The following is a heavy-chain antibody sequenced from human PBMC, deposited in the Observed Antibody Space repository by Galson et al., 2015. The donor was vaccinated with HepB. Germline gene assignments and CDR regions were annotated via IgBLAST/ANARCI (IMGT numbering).Heavy chain of an antibody. CDR3: ARDYSGGYGGFDY. V-gene: IGHV3-21*01. D-gene: IGHD1-26*01. CDR1: GFTFSSYS. CDR2: ISSSSSYI. J-gene: IGHJ4*02. Sequence: SLRLSCAASGFTFSSYSMNWVRQAPGKGLEWVSSISSSSSYIYYADSVKGRFTISRDNAKNSLYLQMNSLRAEDTAVYYCARDYSGGYGGFDYWGQGTLVTVSS.